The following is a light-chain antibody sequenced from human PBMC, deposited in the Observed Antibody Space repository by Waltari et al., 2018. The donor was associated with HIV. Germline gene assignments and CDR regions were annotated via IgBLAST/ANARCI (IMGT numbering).Light chain of an antibody. Sequence: QSVLTQPPSASGTPGQGVIISCSGSNSNIGTKTVNWYQQLPGTPPTLLIFRENQRPSGVPDRFSGSKSGASASLAISGLRSEDEAYYYCAAWDDSLSGSYVFGPGTKVTVL. CDR3: AAWDDSLSGSYV. V-gene: IGLV1-47*01. CDR1: NSNIGTKT. J-gene: IGLJ1*01. CDR2: REN.